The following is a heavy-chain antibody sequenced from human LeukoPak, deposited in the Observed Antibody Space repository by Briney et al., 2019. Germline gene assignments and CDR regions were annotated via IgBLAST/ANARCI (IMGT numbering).Heavy chain of an antibody. Sequence: GASVKVSCKASGYTFTSYYMHWVRQAPGQGLEWMGIINPSGGSTSYAQKFQGRVTMTRDTSTSTVYMELSSLRSEDTAVYYCARGGRFLEWILYYMDVWDKGTTVTVSS. CDR2: INPSGGST. J-gene: IGHJ6*03. D-gene: IGHD3-3*01. CDR1: GYTFTSYY. V-gene: IGHV1-46*01. CDR3: ARGGRFLEWILYYMDV.